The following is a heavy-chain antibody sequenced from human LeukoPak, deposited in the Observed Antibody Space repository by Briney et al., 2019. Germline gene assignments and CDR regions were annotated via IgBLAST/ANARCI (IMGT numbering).Heavy chain of an antibody. CDR3: AKGKGGRDGYNFGFHWFDP. V-gene: IGHV3-9*01. CDR1: GFTFDGYA. CDR2: ISWNSGSI. Sequence: GGSLRLSCAASGFTFDGYAMHWVRQAPGKGLEWVSGISWNSGSIGYADSVKGRFTISRDNAKNSLYLQMNSLRAEDTALYYCAKGKGGRDGYNFGFHWFDPWGQGTLVTVSS. J-gene: IGHJ5*02. D-gene: IGHD5-24*01.